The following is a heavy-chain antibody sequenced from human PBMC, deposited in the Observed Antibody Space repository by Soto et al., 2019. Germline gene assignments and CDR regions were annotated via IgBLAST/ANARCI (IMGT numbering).Heavy chain of an antibody. V-gene: IGHV3-48*03. Sequence: PGGSLRLSCRASGFAFSEYEMNWVRPAPGKGLEWLSYISGSARTASYADSVKGRFTISRDNAKQSLYLQMDNVRAEDTAIYYFASLSTQNIPGGGPGGPGSLVNVST. D-gene: IGHD2-2*01. J-gene: IGHJ5*02. CDR3: ASLSTQNIPGGGP. CDR2: ISGSARTA. CDR1: GFAFSEYE.